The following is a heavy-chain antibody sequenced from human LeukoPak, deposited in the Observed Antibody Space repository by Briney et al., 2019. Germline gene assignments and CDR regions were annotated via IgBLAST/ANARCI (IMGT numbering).Heavy chain of an antibody. CDR2: IGSSGSTI. J-gene: IGHJ4*02. CDR1: GFTFSSYE. D-gene: IGHD5-18*01. V-gene: IGHV3-48*03. Sequence: GGSLRLSCAASGFTFSSYEMNWVRQAPGKGLEWVSYIGSSGSTIYYADSVKGRFTISRDNAKNSLYLQMNSLRAEDTAVYYCARGADGYSYGFWGQGTLVTVSS. CDR3: ARGADGYSYGF.